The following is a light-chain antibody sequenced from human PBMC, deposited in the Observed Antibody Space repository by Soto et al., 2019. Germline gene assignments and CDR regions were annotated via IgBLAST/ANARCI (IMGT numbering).Light chain of an antibody. CDR3: CSYAGNYPK. CDR2: DVN. Sequence: QSALTQPRSVSGSPGQSVTISCTGSSSDIGACNFVSWYQRYPAKAPKLMIYDVNRRPSGVPVRFSGSKSGYTASLTISGLQADDEADYHFCSYAGNYPKFGGGTKLTVL. V-gene: IGLV2-11*01. J-gene: IGLJ3*02. CDR1: SSDIGACNF.